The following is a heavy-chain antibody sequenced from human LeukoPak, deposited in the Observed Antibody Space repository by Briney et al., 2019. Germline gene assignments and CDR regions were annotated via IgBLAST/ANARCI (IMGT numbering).Heavy chain of an antibody. J-gene: IGHJ4*02. V-gene: IGHV3-53*01. Sequence: PGGSLRLSCAASGFTVSSNYMSRVRQAPGKGLEWVSVIYSGGSTYYADSVKGRFTISRDNSKNTLYLQMNSLRAEDTAVYYCARGHCTNGVCFDYWGQGTLVTVSS. D-gene: IGHD2-8*01. CDR3: ARGHCTNGVCFDY. CDR2: IYSGGST. CDR1: GFTVSSNY.